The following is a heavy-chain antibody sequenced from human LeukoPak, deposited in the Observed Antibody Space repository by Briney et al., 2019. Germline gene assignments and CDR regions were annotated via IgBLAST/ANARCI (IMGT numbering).Heavy chain of an antibody. CDR3: AAPIRFQDAFDI. Sequence: SVKVSCKASGGTVSSYAISWVRQAPGQGLEWMGGIIPIFGTANYAQKFQGRVTITADESTSTAYMELSSLRSEDTAVYYCAAPIRFQDAFDIWGQGTMVTVSS. V-gene: IGHV1-69*13. CDR2: IIPIFGTA. CDR1: GGTVSSYA. J-gene: IGHJ3*02. D-gene: IGHD3-3*01.